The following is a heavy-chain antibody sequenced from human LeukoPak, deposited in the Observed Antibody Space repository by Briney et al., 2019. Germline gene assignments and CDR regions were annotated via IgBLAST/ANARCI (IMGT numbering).Heavy chain of an antibody. CDR1: GFTFSDYY. J-gene: IGHJ4*02. CDR2: ISGSGGST. D-gene: IGHD3-22*01. CDR3: AKSSYYDTSGSYREYYFDY. V-gene: IGHV3-23*01. Sequence: PGGSLRLSCAASGFTFSDYYMSWIRQAPGKGLEWVSAISGSGGSTYYADSVKGRFTISRDNSKNTLYLQMNSLRAEDTALYYCAKSSYYDTSGSYREYYFDYWGQGALVTVSS.